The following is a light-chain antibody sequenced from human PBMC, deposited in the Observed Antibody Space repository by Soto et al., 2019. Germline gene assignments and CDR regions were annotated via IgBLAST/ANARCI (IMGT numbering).Light chain of an antibody. V-gene: IGKV3-20*01. Sequence: EIVLTQSPGSLSLSPGERATLSCRASQSVYNNYIAWYQHSPGQAPRVLIYGASTRATGTPDRFSGSGSGTDFTRTITRLDPEDSALYYWQQYGSSVTFGGGTKVE. CDR2: GAS. CDR1: QSVYNNY. CDR3: QQYGSSVT. J-gene: IGKJ4*01.